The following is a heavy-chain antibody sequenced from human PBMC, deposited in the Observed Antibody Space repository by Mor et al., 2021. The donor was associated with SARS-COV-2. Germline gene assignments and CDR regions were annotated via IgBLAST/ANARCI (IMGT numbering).Heavy chain of an antibody. V-gene: IGHV3-11*05. Sequence: RFTISRDNAKNSLYLQMNSLRAEDTGVYYCARGSGWPYWGQGTLVTVS. J-gene: IGHJ4*02. D-gene: IGHD6-19*01. CDR3: ARGSGWPY.